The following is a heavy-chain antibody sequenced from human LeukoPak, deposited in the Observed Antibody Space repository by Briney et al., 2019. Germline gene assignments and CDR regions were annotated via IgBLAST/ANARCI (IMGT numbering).Heavy chain of an antibody. J-gene: IGHJ6*02. D-gene: IGHD5-12*01. CDR2: IYYSGST. CDR3: ARVPPGGYSGYDDYYYYGMDV. CDR1: GGSISSYY. V-gene: IGHV4-59*01. Sequence: SETLSLTCTVSGGSISSYYWSWIRQPPGKGLEWIGYIYYSGSTNYNPSLKSRVTISVDTSKNQFSLKLSSVTAADTAVYYCARVPPGGYSGYDDYYYYGMDVWGQGTTVTVSS.